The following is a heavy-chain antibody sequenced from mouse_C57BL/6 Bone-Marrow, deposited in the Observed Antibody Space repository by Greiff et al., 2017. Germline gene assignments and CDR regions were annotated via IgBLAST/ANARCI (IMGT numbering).Heavy chain of an antibody. Sequence: EVQLQQSGPELVKPGASVKISCKASGYTFTDYYMNWVKQSHGKSLEWIGDINPNNGGTSYNQKFKGKATLTVDKSSSTAYMELRSLTSEDSAVYYCAREGLFITTGVDYWCQGTTLTVSS. J-gene: IGHJ2*01. D-gene: IGHD1-1*01. CDR1: GYTFTDYY. CDR2: INPNNGGT. CDR3: AREGLFITTGVDY. V-gene: IGHV1-26*01.